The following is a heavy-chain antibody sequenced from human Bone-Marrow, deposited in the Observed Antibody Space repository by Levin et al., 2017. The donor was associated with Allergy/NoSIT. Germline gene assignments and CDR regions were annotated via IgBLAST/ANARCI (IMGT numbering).Heavy chain of an antibody. CDR1: GFYLNPSGVG. J-gene: IGHJ5*02. CDR3: AHAYYDYVWGSFRLDP. Sequence: KKSGPTLVKPTQTLTLTCTFSGFYLNPSGVGVGWIRQPPGKALEWLALIFWDDDKRYSPSLKSRLTITSDTSKNQVVLTMTNMDPVDTATFYCAHAYYDYVWGSFRLDPWGQGTLVTVSS. D-gene: IGHD3-16*02. V-gene: IGHV2-5*02. CDR2: IFWDDDK.